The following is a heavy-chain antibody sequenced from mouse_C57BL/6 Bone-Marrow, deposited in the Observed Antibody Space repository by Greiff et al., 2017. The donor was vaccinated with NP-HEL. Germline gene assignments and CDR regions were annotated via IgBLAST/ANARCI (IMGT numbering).Heavy chain of an antibody. J-gene: IGHJ3*01. V-gene: IGHV1-85*01. CDR1: GYTFTSYD. CDR2: IYPRDGST. Sequence: VQRVESGPELVKPGASVKLSCKASGYTFTSYDINWVKQRPGQGLEWIGWIYPRDGSTKYNEKFKGKATWTVDTSSSTAYMVLHSLTSEDSAVYFCASWCAYWGQGTLVTVAA. CDR3: ASWCAY.